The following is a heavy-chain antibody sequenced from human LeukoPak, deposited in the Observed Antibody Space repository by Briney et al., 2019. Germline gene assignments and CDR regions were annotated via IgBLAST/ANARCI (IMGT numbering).Heavy chain of an antibody. V-gene: IGHV3-48*02. CDR1: GFTFSSYS. J-gene: IGHJ3*02. CDR2: ISSSSSTI. D-gene: IGHD3-22*01. Sequence: GGSLRLSCAASGFTFSSYSMNWVRQAPGKGLEWVSYISSSSSTIYYADSVKGRFTISRDNAKNSLYLQMNSLGDEDTAVYYCARDYYYDSSGYYYDAFDIWGQGTMVTVSS. CDR3: ARDYYYDSSGYYYDAFDI.